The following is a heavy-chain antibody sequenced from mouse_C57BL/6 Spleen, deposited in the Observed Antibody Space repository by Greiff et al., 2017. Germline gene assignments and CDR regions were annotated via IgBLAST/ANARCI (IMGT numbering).Heavy chain of an antibody. Sequence: VQLQQPGAELVRPGSSVKLSCKASGYTFTSYWMHWVKQRPIQGLEWIGNIDPSDSDTHYNQKFKDKATLTVDKSSSTAYMQLSSLTSEDSAVYYCARYYGSGAYFDYWGQGTTLTVSS. CDR3: ARYYGSGAYFDY. CDR2: IDPSDSDT. V-gene: IGHV1-52*01. J-gene: IGHJ2*01. D-gene: IGHD1-1*01. CDR1: GYTFTSYW.